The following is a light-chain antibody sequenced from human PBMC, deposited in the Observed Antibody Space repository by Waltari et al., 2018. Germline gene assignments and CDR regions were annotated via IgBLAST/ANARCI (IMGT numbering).Light chain of an antibody. CDR3: QQHYSTPPT. Sequence: DIVMTQYPDSLAVSLGERATIDCKSSLSVLYSSNDKDYLAWYQQKPGQPPKLLIYWASTRESGVPDRFSGSGSGTDFTLTISRLQAEDVAVYYCQQHYSTPPTFGQGTKLEIK. V-gene: IGKV4-1*01. J-gene: IGKJ2*01. CDR2: WAS. CDR1: LSVLYSSNDKDY.